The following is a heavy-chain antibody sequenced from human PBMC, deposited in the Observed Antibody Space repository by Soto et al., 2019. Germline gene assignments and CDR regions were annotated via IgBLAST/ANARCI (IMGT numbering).Heavy chain of an antibody. Sequence: PGESLKISCRGSGYTFANYWIGCVGQRPGKGLECMGMIFPGDSETKYSLSLQGQVSISADNSISTAYLQWSTLKASDTAMYYCAAGYNTGIDGFDVWGQGTMFTVSS. D-gene: IGHD1-20*01. CDR2: IFPGDSET. CDR3: AAGYNTGIDGFDV. V-gene: IGHV5-51*01. CDR1: GYTFANYW. J-gene: IGHJ3*01.